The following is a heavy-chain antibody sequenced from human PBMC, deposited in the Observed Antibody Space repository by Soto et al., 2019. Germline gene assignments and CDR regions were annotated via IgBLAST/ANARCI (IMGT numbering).Heavy chain of an antibody. J-gene: IGHJ2*01. V-gene: IGHV3-23*01. CDR3: QAEDGIRDL. Sequence: KGLEWVSAISGSVGSTYYADSVKGRFSISRDNSKNTLYLQMNSLRAEDTAVFFFQAEDGIRDL. CDR2: ISGSVGST. D-gene: IGHD2-21*01.